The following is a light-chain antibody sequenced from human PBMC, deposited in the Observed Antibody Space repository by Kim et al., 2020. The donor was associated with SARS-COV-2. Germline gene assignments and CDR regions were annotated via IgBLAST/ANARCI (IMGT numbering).Light chain of an antibody. J-gene: IGKJ2*01. Sequence: SGCPGERATLSCRASQSVSSNLAWYQQKPGQAPRLLIYGASTRATGIPSRFSGSGSGTEFTLTISSLQSEDFAVYSCQQYNNWPYTFGQGTKLEI. CDR2: GAS. CDR1: QSVSSN. CDR3: QQYNNWPYT. V-gene: IGKV3-15*01.